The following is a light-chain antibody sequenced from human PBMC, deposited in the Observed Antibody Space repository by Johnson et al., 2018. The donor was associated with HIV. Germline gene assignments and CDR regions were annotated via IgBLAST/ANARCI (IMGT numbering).Light chain of an antibody. J-gene: IGLJ1*01. V-gene: IGLV1-51*02. CDR2: ENN. CDR1: SSNIGNNY. Sequence: QSVLSQPPSVSAAPGQKVTISCSGSSSNIGNNYVSWYQQLPGTAPKLLIYENNKRPSGIPDRFSGSKSGTSATLGIAGLQTGDEADDYCGTWDSSLSAHYIFGPGTKVTVL. CDR3: GTWDSSLSAHYI.